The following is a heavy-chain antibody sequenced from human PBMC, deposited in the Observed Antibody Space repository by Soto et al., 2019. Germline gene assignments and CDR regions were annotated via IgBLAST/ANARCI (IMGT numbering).Heavy chain of an antibody. CDR2: IYYSGST. J-gene: IGHJ4*02. Sequence: LETLSLTCSVSDGSIISYYWSWIRQPPGKGLEWIGYIYYSGSTNYNPSLKSRVTISVDTSKNQFSLKLSSVTAADTAVYYCARESVAGNFDYWGQGTLVTVSS. CDR3: ARESVAGNFDY. D-gene: IGHD2-15*01. CDR1: DGSIISYY. V-gene: IGHV4-59*01.